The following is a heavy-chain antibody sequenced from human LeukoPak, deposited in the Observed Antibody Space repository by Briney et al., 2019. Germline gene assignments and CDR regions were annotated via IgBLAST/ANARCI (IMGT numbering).Heavy chain of an antibody. CDR3: ARDDFTISLGGDAFDI. Sequence: GGSLRLSCAASGFTFSSYWMHWVRQAPGKGLVWVPRINSDGSSTSYADSVKGRFTISRDNAKNTLYLQMNSLRAEDTAVYYCARDDFTISLGGDAFDIWGQGTMVTVSS. D-gene: IGHD3-3*01. V-gene: IGHV3-74*01. CDR1: GFTFSSYW. CDR2: INSDGSST. J-gene: IGHJ3*02.